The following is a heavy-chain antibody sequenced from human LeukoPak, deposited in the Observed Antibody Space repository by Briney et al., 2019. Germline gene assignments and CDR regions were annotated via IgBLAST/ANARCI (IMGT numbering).Heavy chain of an antibody. CDR2: IYYSGST. J-gene: IGHJ4*02. CDR1: GGSISSGDYY. Sequence: SETLSLTCTVPGGSISSGDYYWSWIRQPPGKGLEWIGYIYYSGSTYYNPSLKSRVTISVDTSKNQFSLKLSSVTAADTAVYYCARAPWGDYVDYWGQGTLVTVSS. CDR3: ARAPWGDYVDY. D-gene: IGHD3-16*01. V-gene: IGHV4-30-4*01.